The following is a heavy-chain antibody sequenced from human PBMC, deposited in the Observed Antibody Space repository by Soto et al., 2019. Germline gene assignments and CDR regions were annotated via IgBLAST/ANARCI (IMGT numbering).Heavy chain of an antibody. Sequence: PSETLSLTCTVSGGFISSYYWSWIRQPPGKGLEWIGYIYYSGSTNYNPSLKSRVTISVDTSKNQFSLKLSSVTAADTAVYYCARTVIECYEYWGQGTLVTVS. D-gene: IGHD2-8*01. CDR2: IYYSGST. CDR3: ARTVIECYEY. J-gene: IGHJ4*02. CDR1: GGFISSYY. V-gene: IGHV4-59*01.